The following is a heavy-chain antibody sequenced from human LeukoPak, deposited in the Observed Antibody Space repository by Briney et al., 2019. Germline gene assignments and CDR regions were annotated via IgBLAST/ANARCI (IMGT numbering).Heavy chain of an antibody. CDR2: TYYRSKWYN. CDR1: GDSVSTDTAA. CDR3: ARDRLWAFDS. J-gene: IGHJ4*02. V-gene: IGHV6-1*01. D-gene: IGHD6-6*01. Sequence: SQTLSLTCAISGDSVSTDTAAWNRIRQSPSRGLEWLGRTYYRSKWYNDYAVSVKSRITINPDTSKNQFSLQLNSVTPEDTAVYYCARDRLWAFDSWGQGTLVTVSS.